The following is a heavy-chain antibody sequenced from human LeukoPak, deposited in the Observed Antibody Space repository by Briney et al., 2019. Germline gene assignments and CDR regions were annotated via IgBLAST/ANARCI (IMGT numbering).Heavy chain of an antibody. J-gene: IGHJ3*02. Sequence: GASVNVSCKASAYTFTSYGISWVRQAPGQGLEWMGWISAYNGNTNYAQKLQGRVTMTTDTSTSTAYMELRSLRSDDTAVYYCARDMVRGVITPSDAFDIWGQGTMVTVSS. D-gene: IGHD3-10*01. V-gene: IGHV1-18*01. CDR1: AYTFTSYG. CDR3: ARDMVRGVITPSDAFDI. CDR2: ISAYNGNT.